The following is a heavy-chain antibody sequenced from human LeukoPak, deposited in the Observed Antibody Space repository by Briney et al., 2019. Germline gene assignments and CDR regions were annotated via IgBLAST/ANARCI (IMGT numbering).Heavy chain of an antibody. CDR2: IKQDGSEK. Sequence: GGSLRLSCAASGFTFSSYWMSWVRQAPGKGLEWVANIKQDGSEKYYVDSVKGRFTISRDNAKNSLYLQMNSLRAEDTAVYYCASSWEELPADYWGQGTLVTVSS. CDR1: GFTFSSYW. CDR3: ASSWEELPADY. D-gene: IGHD1-26*01. V-gene: IGHV3-7*05. J-gene: IGHJ4*02.